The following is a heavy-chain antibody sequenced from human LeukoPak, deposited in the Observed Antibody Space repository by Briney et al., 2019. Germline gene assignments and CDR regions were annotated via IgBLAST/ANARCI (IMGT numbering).Heavy chain of an antibody. CDR1: GFSFSSYG. CDR2: IWYDGSNK. V-gene: IGHV3-33*06. Sequence: GESLKISCAASGFSFSSYGMHWVRQAPGKGLEWVAVIWYDGSNKYYAEPVKGRFTISRDNSKNTLYLQMNSLRAEDTAVYYCVKDRTTSYFDYWGQGTLVTVSS. D-gene: IGHD4-17*01. J-gene: IGHJ4*02. CDR3: VKDRTTSYFDY.